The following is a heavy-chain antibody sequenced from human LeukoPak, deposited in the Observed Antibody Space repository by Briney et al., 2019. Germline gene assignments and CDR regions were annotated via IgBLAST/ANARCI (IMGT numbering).Heavy chain of an antibody. V-gene: IGHV1-2*02. Sequence: GASVKVSCKASGYTFTGYYMHWVRQAPGQGLEWVVWINPDSGGTNYAQKFQGRVTMTRDTSTSTVYMQLSRLRSDDTAVYYCAGAGYSGNYYYYFDFWGQGTLVTVSS. J-gene: IGHJ4*02. D-gene: IGHD1-26*01. CDR1: GYTFTGYY. CDR2: INPDSGGT. CDR3: AGAGYSGNYYYYFDF.